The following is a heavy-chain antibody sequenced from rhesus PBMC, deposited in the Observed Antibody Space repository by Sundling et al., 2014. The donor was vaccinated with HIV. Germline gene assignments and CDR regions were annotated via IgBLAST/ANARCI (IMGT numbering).Heavy chain of an antibody. CDR2: IFGTGGVT. V-gene: IGHV4-106*01. D-gene: IGHD2-21*01. CDR3: AREDLEFCNTAGCYARGRLDL. Sequence: QVQLQESGPGLVKPSETLSLTCGVSGDSISHSYYWSWIRQPPGKALEWIGYIFGTGGVTYYNPSLKSRVTLSVDTSNTHFSLRLTSVTAADTAVYYCAREDLEFCNTAGCYARGRLDLWGPGVLVSVSS. J-gene: IGHJ5-1*01. CDR1: GDSISHSYY.